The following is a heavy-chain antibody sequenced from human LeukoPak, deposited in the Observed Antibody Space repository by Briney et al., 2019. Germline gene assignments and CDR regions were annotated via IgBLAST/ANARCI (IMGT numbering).Heavy chain of an antibody. CDR2: IFSSRST. D-gene: IGHD1-7*01. CDR1: GGPITRGGYY. J-gene: IGHJ5*02. V-gene: IGHV4-31*03. CDR3: AREAGAGTLSGWFDP. Sequence: PSQTLSLTCSASGGPITRGGYYWSWIRHLPGKGREWNGYIFSSRSTSYNPSLRSRVTVTFHTSKNKFFLTLSSVTAAVTAIYSCAREAGAGTLSGWFDPWGQGNLVAVSS.